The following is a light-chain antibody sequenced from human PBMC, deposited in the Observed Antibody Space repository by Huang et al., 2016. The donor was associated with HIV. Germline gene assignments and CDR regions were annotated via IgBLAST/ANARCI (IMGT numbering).Light chain of an antibody. CDR1: QGISSY. CDR3: QQFNSYPRT. V-gene: IGKV1-9*01. CDR2: AAS. Sequence: IQLTQSPSSLSASVGDRVTITCRASQGISSYLAWYQQKPGKAPKRLIYAASTLQSRGPSRFSGSGSGTDFTLTISSLQPEDFATYYCQQFNSYPRTFGQGTKVEIK. J-gene: IGKJ1*01.